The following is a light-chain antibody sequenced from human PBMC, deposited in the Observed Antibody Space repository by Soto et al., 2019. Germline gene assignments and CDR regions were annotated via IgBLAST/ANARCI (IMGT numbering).Light chain of an antibody. CDR2: DVS. V-gene: IGLV2-14*01. J-gene: IGLJ2*01. CDR1: SSDIGGYNY. CDR3: RSFTRSNTYVV. Sequence: QSALTQPASVSGSPGQSITISCTGPSSDIGGYNYVSWYQQHTGKTTKLMLYDVSNRPSGVSNRFSCAKSGNTASLTISGLQAEDEADYCCRSFTRSNTYVVLGGGTKVTVL.